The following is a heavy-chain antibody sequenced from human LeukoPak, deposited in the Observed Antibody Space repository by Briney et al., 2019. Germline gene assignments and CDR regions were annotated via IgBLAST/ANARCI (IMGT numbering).Heavy chain of an antibody. CDR3: ATWSNAWEFDY. V-gene: IGHV3-7*05. J-gene: IGHJ4*02. CDR2: INEDGSDK. D-gene: IGHD1-26*01. CDR1: GFTFSSSW. Sequence: AGSLRLSCAASGFTFSSSWMTWVRQAPGKGLEWVAHINEDGSDKYYVDSVTGRFSISRDNTKNSLYLQMTSLRAEDTAVYYCATWSNAWEFDYWGQGTLVSVSS.